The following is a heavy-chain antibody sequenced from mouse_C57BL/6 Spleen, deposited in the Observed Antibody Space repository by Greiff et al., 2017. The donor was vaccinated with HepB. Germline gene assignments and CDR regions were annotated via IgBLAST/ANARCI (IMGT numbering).Heavy chain of an antibody. J-gene: IGHJ2*01. CDR1: GYTFTSYW. Sequence: QVQLQQSGAELVKPGASVKMSCKASGYTFTSYWITWVKQRPGQGLEWIGDIYPGSGSTNYNEKFKSKATLTVDTSSSSAYMQLSSLTSEDSAVYYCARAGSSVDFFFDYWGQGTTLTVSS. CDR3: ARAGSSVDFFFDY. V-gene: IGHV1-55*01. D-gene: IGHD1-1*01. CDR2: IYPGSGST.